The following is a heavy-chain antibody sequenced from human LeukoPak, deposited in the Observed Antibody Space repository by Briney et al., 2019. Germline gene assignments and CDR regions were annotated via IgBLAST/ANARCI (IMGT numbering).Heavy chain of an antibody. CDR1: GGSISRYY. V-gene: IGHV4-4*07. D-gene: IGHD5/OR15-5a*01. J-gene: IGHJ3*02. CDR3: ARDSVEIGAYNDPFDI. Sequence: SETVSLTCTVSGGSISRYYWSWIRQSAGEELDLIGRFYASGSTNYNPSFKSRLTISVDKSKNHFSLKLTSVTAADTAIYYCARDSVEIGAYNDPFDIWGQGTMVTVSS. CDR2: FYASGST.